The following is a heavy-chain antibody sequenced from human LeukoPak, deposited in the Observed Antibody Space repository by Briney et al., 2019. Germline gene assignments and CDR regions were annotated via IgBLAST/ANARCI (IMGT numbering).Heavy chain of an antibody. CDR2: IIPIFGTA. CDR1: GGTFSSYA. D-gene: IGHD6-13*01. V-gene: IGHV1-69*05. J-gene: IGHJ4*02. CDR3: ASIAAAGYYFDY. Sequence: SVKVSCKASGGTFSSYAISWVRQAPGQGLGWMGRIIPIFGTANYAQKFQGRVTITTDESTSTAYMELSSLRSEDTAVYYCASIAAAGYYFDYWGQGTLVTVSS.